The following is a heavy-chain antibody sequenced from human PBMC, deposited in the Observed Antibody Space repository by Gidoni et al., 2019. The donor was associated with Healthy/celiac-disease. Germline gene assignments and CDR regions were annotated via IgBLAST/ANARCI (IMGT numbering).Heavy chain of an antibody. CDR3: ARAAVAGTDFDY. V-gene: IGHV4-34*01. D-gene: IGHD6-19*01. CDR2: INHSGST. Sequence: QVQLQQWGAGLLKPSETLSLTCAVYGGSFSGYYWSWIRQPPGKGLEWIGEINHSGSTNYNPSLKSRVTISVDTSKNQFSLKLSSVTAADTAVYYCARAAVAGTDFDYWGQGTLVTVSS. J-gene: IGHJ4*02. CDR1: GGSFSGYY.